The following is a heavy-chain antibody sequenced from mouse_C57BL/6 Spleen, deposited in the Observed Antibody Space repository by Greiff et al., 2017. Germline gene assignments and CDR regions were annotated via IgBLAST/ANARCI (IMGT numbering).Heavy chain of an antibody. Sequence: EVQLQQSGPELVKPGASVKISCKASGYTFTDYYMNWVKQSHGKSLEWIGDINPNNGGTSYNQKFKGKATLTVDKSSSTAYMELRSLTSEDSAVYYCARAGEGAWFAYWGQGTLVTVSA. V-gene: IGHV1-26*01. J-gene: IGHJ3*01. CDR2: INPNNGGT. CDR3: ARAGEGAWFAY. CDR1: GYTFTDYY.